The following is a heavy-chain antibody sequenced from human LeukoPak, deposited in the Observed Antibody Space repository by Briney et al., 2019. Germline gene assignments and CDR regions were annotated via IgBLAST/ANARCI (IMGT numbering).Heavy chain of an antibody. Sequence: PSETLSLTCTVSGGSISSGDYYWSWIRQPPGKGLEWIGYIYYSGSTYYNPSLKSRVTISVDTSKNQFSLKLSSVTAADTAVYYCARLYYDILAGSPNWFDPWGQGTLVTASS. CDR3: ARLYYDILAGSPNWFDP. D-gene: IGHD3-9*01. CDR2: IYYSGST. CDR1: GGSISSGDYY. V-gene: IGHV4-30-4*01. J-gene: IGHJ5*02.